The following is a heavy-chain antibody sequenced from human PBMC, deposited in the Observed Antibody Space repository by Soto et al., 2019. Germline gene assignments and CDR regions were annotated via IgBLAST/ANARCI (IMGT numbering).Heavy chain of an antibody. D-gene: IGHD1-7*01. V-gene: IGHV2-5*02. J-gene: IGHJ4*02. CDR3: AHRRGFRGITFDY. Sequence: QITLKESGPTLVKPTQTLTLTCTFSGFSLSTNVVGVGWICQPPGKALEWLALIYWDDDKSFSPSLKSRLTITKDTSKNQVVLTMTNIDPVDTASYYWAHRRGFRGITFDYWGQGMLVTVSS. CDR2: IYWDDDK. CDR1: GFSLSTNVVG.